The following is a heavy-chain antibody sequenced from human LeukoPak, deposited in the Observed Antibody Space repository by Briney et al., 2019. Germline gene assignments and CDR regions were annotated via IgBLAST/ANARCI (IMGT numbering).Heavy chain of an antibody. CDR3: ARVLRDGHNDPFDN. J-gene: IGHJ3*02. Sequence: SETLSLTCTVSGGSISSSSYFRGWIRQPPEKGLEWIGSVFYTGDTYYSPSLKSRVTLSVVTSKNHFSLRLTSVTAADAAVYYCARVLRDGHNDPFDNWGQGTLVTVSS. CDR2: VFYTGDT. CDR1: GGSISSSSYF. D-gene: IGHD5-24*01. V-gene: IGHV4-39*01.